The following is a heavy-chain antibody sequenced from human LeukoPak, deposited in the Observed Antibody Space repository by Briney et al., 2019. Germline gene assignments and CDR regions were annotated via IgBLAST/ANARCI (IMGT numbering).Heavy chain of an antibody. CDR3: AKYYGSGSYQYYFDY. CDR1: GFTFSSYS. CDR2: LNWNGAST. J-gene: IGHJ4*02. Sequence: GGSLRLSCAASGFTFSSYSMNWVRQAPGKGLEWVSGLNWNGASTGYADSVKGRFTISRDNSKNTLYLQMNSLRAEDTAVYYCAKYYGSGSYQYYFDYWGQGTLVTVSS. V-gene: IGHV3-NL1*01. D-gene: IGHD3-10*01.